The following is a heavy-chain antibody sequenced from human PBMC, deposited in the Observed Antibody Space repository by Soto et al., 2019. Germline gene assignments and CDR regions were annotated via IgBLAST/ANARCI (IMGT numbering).Heavy chain of an antibody. CDR1: GDTFSRST. V-gene: IGHV1-69*02. CDR2: IIPMLGMS. D-gene: IGHD3-10*01. J-gene: IGHJ4*02. Sequence: QVQLVQSGAEVTKPGSSVTVSCTASGDTFSRSTLSWVRQAPGQRLEWMGRIIPMLGMSNSALKFQGRLTISADTSTNKVYMHLKSLSSDDTAVYYCATSYGSGSAHFDYWGQGTLVTVSS. CDR3: ATSYGSGSAHFDY.